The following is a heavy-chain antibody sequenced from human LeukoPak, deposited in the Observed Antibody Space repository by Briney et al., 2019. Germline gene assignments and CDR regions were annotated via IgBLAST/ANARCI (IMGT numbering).Heavy chain of an antibody. CDR1: GFTFSNYG. V-gene: IGHV3-23*01. CDR3: AKSDSSGYYSYFQH. J-gene: IGHJ1*01. D-gene: IGHD3-22*01. Sequence: GGSLRLSCAASGFTFSNYGMTWARQAPGKGLEWVSIISSRGDSTYYADSVKGRFTISRDKPRNTLYLQMNSLRVEDTAVYYCAKSDSSGYYSYFQHWGQGALVIVSS. CDR2: ISSRGDST.